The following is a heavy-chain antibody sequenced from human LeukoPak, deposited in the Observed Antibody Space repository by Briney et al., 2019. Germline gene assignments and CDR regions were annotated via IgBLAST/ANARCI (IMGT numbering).Heavy chain of an antibody. D-gene: IGHD3-10*01. CDR3: ARLARLTLIRGVTAYHSLDV. CDR2: IYPSGST. Sequence: SETLSLTCTVSGGSISSYYWSWIRQPAGKGLEWIGHIYPSGSTNYNPSLKSRVTMSVDTSKNQFSLKLSSVTAADTAVYYCARLARLTLIRGVTAYHSLDVWGKGTKVTVSS. V-gene: IGHV4-4*07. J-gene: IGHJ6*04. CDR1: GGSISSYY.